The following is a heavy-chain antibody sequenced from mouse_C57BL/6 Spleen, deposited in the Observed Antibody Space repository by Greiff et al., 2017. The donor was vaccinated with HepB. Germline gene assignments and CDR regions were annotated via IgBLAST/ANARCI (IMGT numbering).Heavy chain of an antibody. CDR2: IWSGGST. D-gene: IGHD1-1*01. J-gene: IGHJ1*03. V-gene: IGHV2-2*01. Sequence: QVQLQQSGPGLVQPSQSLSITCTVSGFSLTSYGVHWVRQSPGKGLEWLGVIWSGGSTDYNAAFISRLSISKDNSKSQVFFKMNSLQADDTAIYYCARNNDYGSSPGWYFDVWGTGTTVTVSS. CDR3: ARNNDYGSSPGWYFDV. CDR1: GFSLTSYG.